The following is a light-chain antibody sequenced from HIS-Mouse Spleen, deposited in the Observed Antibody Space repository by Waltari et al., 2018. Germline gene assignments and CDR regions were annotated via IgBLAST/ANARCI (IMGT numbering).Light chain of an antibody. CDR1: QSLVHSDGNTY. Sequence: DVVMTQSPLSLPVTLGQPASISCRSSQSLVHSDGNTYWNWLQQRPGQSSRRLIYQVSKRDSGVTDRFSGSWSGTDFTLKISRVEAEDVGVYYCMQGTHWHRTFGGGTKVEIK. CDR2: QVS. CDR3: MQGTHWHRT. J-gene: IGKJ4*01. V-gene: IGKV2-30*02.